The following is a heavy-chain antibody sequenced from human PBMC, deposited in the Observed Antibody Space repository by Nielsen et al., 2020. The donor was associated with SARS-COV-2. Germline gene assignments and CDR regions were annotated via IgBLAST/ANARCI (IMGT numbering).Heavy chain of an antibody. CDR1: GFTFTSSA. V-gene: IGHV1-58*01. D-gene: IGHD5-24*01. CDR2: IVVGSGNT. J-gene: IGHJ4*02. Sequence: ASVKVSCKASGFTFTSSAVQWVRQARGQRLEWIGWIVVGSGNTNYAQKFQERVTITRDMSTSTAYMELSSLRSEDTAVYYCARGMRQWLQLDYWGQGTLVTVSS. CDR3: ARGMRQWLQLDY.